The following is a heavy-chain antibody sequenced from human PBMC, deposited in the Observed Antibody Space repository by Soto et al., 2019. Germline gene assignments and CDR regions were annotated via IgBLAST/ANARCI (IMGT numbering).Heavy chain of an antibody. J-gene: IGHJ4*02. CDR2: IYYSGST. CDR1: GGSISSYY. D-gene: IGHD5-18*01. Sequence: QVQLQESGPGLVKPSETLSLTCTVSGGSISSYYWSWIRQPPGKGLEWIGYIYYSGSTNYNPSLKSRVTISVDTSKNQFSLKLTSVTAADTAVYYCARDNGYSYGYNLVHWGQGTLVAVSS. CDR3: ARDNGYSYGYNLVH. V-gene: IGHV4-59*01.